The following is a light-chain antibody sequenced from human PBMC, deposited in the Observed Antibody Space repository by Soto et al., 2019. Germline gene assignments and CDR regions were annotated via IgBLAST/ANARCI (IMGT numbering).Light chain of an antibody. Sequence: EIVMTQSPATLSVSPGERATPSCRGSQSVSSNLAWYQQKPGQAPRLLIYGASTRATGIPARFSGSGSGTEFTLTISSLQSEDFAVYYCQQYNNWPPWTFGQGTKVDIK. CDR2: GAS. CDR1: QSVSSN. CDR3: QQYNNWPPWT. V-gene: IGKV3-15*01. J-gene: IGKJ1*01.